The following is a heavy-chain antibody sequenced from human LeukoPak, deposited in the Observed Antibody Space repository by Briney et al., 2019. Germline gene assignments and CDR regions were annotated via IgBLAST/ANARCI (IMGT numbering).Heavy chain of an antibody. D-gene: IGHD2-15*01. V-gene: IGHV4-39*07. CDR1: GGSISSSSYY. J-gene: IGHJ6*02. CDR3: ARVSNRGYCSGGSCYPPHYGMDV. CDR2: IYYSGST. Sequence: PSETLSLTCTVSGGSISSSSYYWGWIRQPPGKGLEWIGSIYYSGSTYYNPSLKSRVTISVDTSKNQFSLKLSSVTAADTAVYYCARVSNRGYCSGGSCYPPHYGMDVWGQGTTVTVSS.